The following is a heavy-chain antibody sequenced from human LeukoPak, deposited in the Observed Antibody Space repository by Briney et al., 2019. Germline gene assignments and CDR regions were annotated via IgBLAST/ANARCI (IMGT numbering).Heavy chain of an antibody. J-gene: IGHJ5*02. Sequence: ASVNVSCTASGYTFTSYYMHWVRQAPGQGLEWMGIINPSGGSTSYAQKFQGRVTMTRDTSTSTVYMELSSLRSEDTAVYYCASRTPMVRGAGFDPWGQGTLVTVSS. V-gene: IGHV1-46*01. CDR2: INPSGGST. D-gene: IGHD3-10*01. CDR3: ASRTPMVRGAGFDP. CDR1: GYTFTSYY.